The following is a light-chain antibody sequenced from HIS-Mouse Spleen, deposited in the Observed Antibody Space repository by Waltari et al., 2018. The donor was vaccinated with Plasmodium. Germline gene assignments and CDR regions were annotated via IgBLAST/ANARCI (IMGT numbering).Light chain of an antibody. Sequence: SYELTQPPSVSVSPGQTDRITCSGDALPKKYAYWYQQKSGQAPVLVIYEDSKRPSGIPEIFSGASSGTMATLTISGAQVEDEADYYCYSTDSSGNHRVFGGGTKLTVL. CDR2: EDS. J-gene: IGLJ3*02. CDR1: ALPKKY. V-gene: IGLV3-10*01. CDR3: YSTDSSGNHRV.